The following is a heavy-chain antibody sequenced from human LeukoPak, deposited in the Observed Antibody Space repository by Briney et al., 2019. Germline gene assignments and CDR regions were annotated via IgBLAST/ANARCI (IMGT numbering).Heavy chain of an antibody. Sequence: GGSLRLSCAASGFTFSSYWMSWVRQAPGKGLEWVAFIRYDGSNKYYADSVKGRFTISRDNSKNTLYLQMNSLRAEDTAVYYCAKGRGYSYGYVTFYFDYWGQGTLVTVSS. J-gene: IGHJ4*02. CDR3: AKGRGYSYGYVTFYFDY. CDR2: IRYDGSNK. V-gene: IGHV3-30*02. D-gene: IGHD5-18*01. CDR1: GFTFSSYW.